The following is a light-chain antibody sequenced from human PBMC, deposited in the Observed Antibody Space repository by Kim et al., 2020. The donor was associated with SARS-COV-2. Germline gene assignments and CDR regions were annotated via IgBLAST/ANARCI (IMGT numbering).Light chain of an antibody. J-gene: IGLJ1*01. V-gene: IGLV2-14*03. CDR2: DVS. CDR1: SSDVGGYNY. CDR3: SSYTSSSTLYV. Sequence: QSITISCTGTSSDVGGYNYVSWYQQHPGKAPKLMIYDVSNRPSGVSNRFSGSKSGNTASLTISWLRAEDEADYYCSSYTSSSTLYVFGTGTKVTVL.